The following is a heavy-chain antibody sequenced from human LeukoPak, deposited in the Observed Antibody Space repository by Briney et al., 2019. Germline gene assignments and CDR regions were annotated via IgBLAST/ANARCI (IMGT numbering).Heavy chain of an antibody. J-gene: IGHJ6*02. CDR2: INPNSGGT. V-gene: IGHV1-2*02. CDR1: GYTFTGYY. Sequence: GASVKVSCTASGYTFTGYYIHWVRQAPGQGLEWMGWINPNSGGTNYAQKFQGRVTMTRDTSISTAYMELSRLRSDDTAVYYCAITIFGVVIRDYYYYYGMDVWGQGTTVTVSS. D-gene: IGHD3-3*01. CDR3: AITIFGVVIRDYYYYYGMDV.